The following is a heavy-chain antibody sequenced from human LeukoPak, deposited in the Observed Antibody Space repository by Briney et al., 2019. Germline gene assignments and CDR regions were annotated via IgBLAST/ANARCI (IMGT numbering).Heavy chain of an antibody. CDR1: GYTFTSYG. V-gene: IGHV1-18*01. D-gene: IGHD3-10*01. Sequence: ASVKVSCKASGYTFTSYGISWVRQAPGQGLEWMGWISAYNGNTNYAQKLQGRVTMTTDTSTSTAYMELRSLRSDDTAVYYCAVITMVRGVVYFDYWGQGTLVTVCS. J-gene: IGHJ4*02. CDR3: AVITMVRGVVYFDY. CDR2: ISAYNGNT.